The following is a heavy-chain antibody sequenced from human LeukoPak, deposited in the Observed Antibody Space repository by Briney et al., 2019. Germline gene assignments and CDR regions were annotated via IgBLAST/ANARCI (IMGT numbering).Heavy chain of an antibody. CDR3: ARGLLFAGNSYFDY. J-gene: IGHJ4*02. Sequence: PSETLSLTCAVYGGSFSGYYWSWICQPPGKGLEWIGEISHSGSTNYNPSLKSRVTISVDTSKNQFSLKVNSVTAADTAVYYCARGLLFAGNSYFDYWGQGVLVTVSS. CDR1: GGSFSGYY. D-gene: IGHD4-23*01. CDR2: ISHSGST. V-gene: IGHV4-34*01.